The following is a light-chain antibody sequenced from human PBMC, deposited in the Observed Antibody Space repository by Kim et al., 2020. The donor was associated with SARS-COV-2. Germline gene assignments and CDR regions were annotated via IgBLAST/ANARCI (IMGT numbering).Light chain of an antibody. V-gene: IGLV2-11*01. Sequence: QSALTQPRSVSGSPGQSVTISCTGTSSDVGRYNSVSWYQQHPGKAPKLMISDVTDRPSGVPDRFSGFKSGNTASLTISGLQAEDEADYYCCSYAGSYTWIFGGGTQLTVL. CDR1: SSDVGRYNS. CDR3: CSYAGSYTWI. J-gene: IGLJ2*01. CDR2: DVT.